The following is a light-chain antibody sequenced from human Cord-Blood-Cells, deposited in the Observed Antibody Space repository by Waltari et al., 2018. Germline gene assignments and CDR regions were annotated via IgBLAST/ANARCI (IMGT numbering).Light chain of an antibody. Sequence: DIQMTQSPSTLCASVGDRVTITCRASQSISSCLAWYQQKPGKAPKLLIYDAFSLENGVPSRFSGSGSGTGFTLTISSLQPDDFATYYCQQYNSYLWTFGQGTKVEIK. CDR3: QQYNSYLWT. J-gene: IGKJ1*01. CDR1: QSISSC. V-gene: IGKV1-5*01. CDR2: DAF.